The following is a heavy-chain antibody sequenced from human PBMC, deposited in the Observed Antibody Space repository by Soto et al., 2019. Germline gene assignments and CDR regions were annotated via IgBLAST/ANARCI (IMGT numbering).Heavy chain of an antibody. D-gene: IGHD1-26*01. CDR3: ARGDRGAFDL. Sequence: EEQLLESGGGLVQPGASLRLSCAASGFTFSYYWMHWVRQAPGMGLVWVSRIHSDGSSTTYADSVKGRFTISRDNARNTLYLQMNSLRAEDTAVYYCARGDRGAFDLWGQGTVLTVSS. J-gene: IGHJ3*01. CDR2: IHSDGSST. CDR1: GFTFSYYW. V-gene: IGHV3-74*01.